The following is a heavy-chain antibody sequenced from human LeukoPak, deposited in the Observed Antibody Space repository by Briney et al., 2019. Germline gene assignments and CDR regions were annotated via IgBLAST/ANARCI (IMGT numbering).Heavy chain of an antibody. V-gene: IGHV4-61*01. CDR1: GGSVSSGSYY. Sequence: SETLSLTCTVSGGSVSSGSYYWSWIRQPPGKGLEWIGYIYYSGSTNYNPSLKSRVTISVDTSKNQFSLKLSSVTAADTAVYYCARESPLGYDFDYWGQGTLVTVSS. CDR2: IYYSGST. CDR3: ARESPLGYDFDY. J-gene: IGHJ4*02. D-gene: IGHD2-8*01.